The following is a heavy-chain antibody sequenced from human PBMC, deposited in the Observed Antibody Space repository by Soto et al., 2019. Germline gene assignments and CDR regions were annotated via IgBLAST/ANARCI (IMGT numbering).Heavy chain of an antibody. V-gene: IGHV2-5*02. CDR2: IYWDGES. CDR3: ENRDSNGTTTYFDY. CDR1: GFSFTTTRMG. J-gene: IGHJ4*02. Sequence: SGPTLVNPTETLTLTCTFSGFSFTTTRMGVGWTRQPPGKALEWLAIIYWDGESRYNPLLRRRLTLTEDTSKNQVVLTMTNMDPKDQAPYYCENRDSNGTTTYFDYWGQGIPVTVSS. D-gene: IGHD1-1*01.